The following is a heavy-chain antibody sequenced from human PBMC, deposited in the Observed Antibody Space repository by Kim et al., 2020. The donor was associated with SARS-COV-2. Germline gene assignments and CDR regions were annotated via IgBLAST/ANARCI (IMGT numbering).Heavy chain of an antibody. CDR2: IYYRGSS. V-gene: IGHV4-59*08. D-gene: IGHD6-13*01. CDR3: ARRWYDYGFDI. Sequence: SETLSRTCTVSGGSISSYYWSWIRQSPGRGLEWIGYIYYRGSSTYNPSLKSRVTISVDTSKNQLSLKLSSVTAADTSIYYCARRWYDYGFDIWGPGTMVT. CDR1: GGSISSYY. J-gene: IGHJ3*02.